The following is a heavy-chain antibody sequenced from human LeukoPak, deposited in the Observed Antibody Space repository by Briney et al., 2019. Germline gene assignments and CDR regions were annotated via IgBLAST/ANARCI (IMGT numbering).Heavy chain of an antibody. CDR1: GFTFSSYG. CDR2: IRYDGSNK. V-gene: IGHV3-30*02. J-gene: IGHJ4*02. D-gene: IGHD4-17*01. Sequence: PGGSLRLSCAASGFTFSSYGMHWVRQAPGKGLEWVAFIRYDGSNKYYADSVKGRFTISRDNSKNTLYLQMNSLRAEDTAMYYCAKDMTTATGFVDYWGQGTLVTVSS. CDR3: AKDMTTATGFVDY.